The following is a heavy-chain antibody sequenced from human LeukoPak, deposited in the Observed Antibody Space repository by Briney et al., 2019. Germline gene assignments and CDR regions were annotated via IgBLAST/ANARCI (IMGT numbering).Heavy chain of an antibody. J-gene: IGHJ4*02. CDR3: ARDFMYSISCAGC. D-gene: IGHD6-13*01. V-gene: IGHV3-74*01. CDR2: IKTDGSST. Sequence: GGSLRLSCAASGFTFSSYWMHWVRQVPGKGLMWVSRIKTDGSSTSYADSVKGRFTISRDNAKNTLYLQMNSLRVEDTAVYYCARDFMYSISCAGCWGQGTLVTVSS. CDR1: GFTFSSYW.